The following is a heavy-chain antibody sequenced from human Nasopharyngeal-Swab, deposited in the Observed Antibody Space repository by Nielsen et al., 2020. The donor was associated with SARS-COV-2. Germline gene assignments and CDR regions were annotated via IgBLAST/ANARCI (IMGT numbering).Heavy chain of an antibody. D-gene: IGHD2/OR15-2a*01. CDR1: GFTFSSYA. Sequence: GGSLRLSCAASGFTFSSYAMSWVRQAPGKGLEWVSIISGSGDTTYYADSVNDRFTISRDTAKNTLYLQMSSLRVEDTAVYYCTRDTFGPTDSWGQGTLVTVSS. CDR2: ISGSGDTT. V-gene: IGHV3-23*01. CDR3: TRDTFGPTDS. J-gene: IGHJ4*02.